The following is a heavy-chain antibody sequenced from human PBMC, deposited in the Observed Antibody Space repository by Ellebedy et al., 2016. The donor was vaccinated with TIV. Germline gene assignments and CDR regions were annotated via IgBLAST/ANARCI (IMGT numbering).Heavy chain of an antibody. Sequence: MPSETLSLTCIVSGGSISNDYWSWIRQPPGKGLEWIGYIYYSGSTNYNHSLKSRVTLSVDTSNNQFSLKLSSVTAAHTAVYYCARTYYYDSCGYPLFDYWGQGTLVTVSS. CDR2: IYYSGST. CDR3: ARTYYYDSCGYPLFDY. D-gene: IGHD3-22*01. CDR1: GGSISNDY. J-gene: IGHJ4*02. V-gene: IGHV4-59*08.